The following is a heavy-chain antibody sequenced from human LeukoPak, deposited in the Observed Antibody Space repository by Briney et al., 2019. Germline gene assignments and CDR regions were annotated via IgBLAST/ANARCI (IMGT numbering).Heavy chain of an antibody. D-gene: IGHD6-13*01. V-gene: IGHV3-11*04. CDR1: GFTFSDYY. CDR3: ARGRKSVKGAAADADY. CDR2: ISSSGSTI. Sequence: GGSLRLSCAASGFTFSDYYMSWIRQAPGKGLEWVSYISSSGSTIYYADSVKGRFTISRDNAKNSLYLQMNSLRAEDTAVYYCARGRKSVKGAAADADYWGQGTLVTVSS. J-gene: IGHJ4*02.